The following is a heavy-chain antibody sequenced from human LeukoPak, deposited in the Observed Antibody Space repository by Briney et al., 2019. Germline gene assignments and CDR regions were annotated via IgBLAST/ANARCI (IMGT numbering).Heavy chain of an antibody. V-gene: IGHV3-30-3*01. J-gene: IGHJ4*02. CDR2: MSYDGNNK. CDR1: GFTFTSYA. D-gene: IGHD2-21*02. CDR3: AKDRAAGVVTTYDS. Sequence: GRSLRLSCAASGFTFTSYAMYWVRQAPGRGLEWVAQMSYDGNNKYYADSVKGRFTISRDNSKNTLSLYMNSLRAEDTSLYYCAKDRAAGVVTTYDSWGQGTLVTVSS.